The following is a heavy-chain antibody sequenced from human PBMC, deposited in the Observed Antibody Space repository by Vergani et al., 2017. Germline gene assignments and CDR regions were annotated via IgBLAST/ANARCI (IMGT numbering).Heavy chain of an antibody. CDR2: IKQDGSEK. V-gene: IGHV3-7*03. CDR1: GFTFSSYS. D-gene: IGHD1-7*01. Sequence: EVQLVESGGGLVKPGGSLRLSCAASGFTFSSYSMNWVRQAPGKGLEWVANIKQDGSEKYYVDSVKGRFTISRDNAKNSLYLQMNSLRAEDTAVYYCARADLELPYYYYGMDVWGQGTTVTVSS. J-gene: IGHJ6*02. CDR3: ARADLELPYYYYGMDV.